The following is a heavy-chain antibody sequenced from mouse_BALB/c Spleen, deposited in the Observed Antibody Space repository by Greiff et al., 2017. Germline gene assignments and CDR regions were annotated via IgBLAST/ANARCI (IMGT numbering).Heavy chain of an antibody. D-gene: IGHD1-1*01. Sequence: EVQLVESGGGLVKPGGSLKLSCAASGFAFSSYDMSWVRQTPEKRLEWVAYISSGGGSTYYPDTVKGRFTISRDNAKNTLYLQMSSLKSEDTAMYYCAREGYYGSSYVRYFDVWGAGTTVTVSS. J-gene: IGHJ1*01. CDR2: ISSGGGST. CDR1: GFAFSSYD. V-gene: IGHV5-12-1*01. CDR3: AREGYYGSSYVRYFDV.